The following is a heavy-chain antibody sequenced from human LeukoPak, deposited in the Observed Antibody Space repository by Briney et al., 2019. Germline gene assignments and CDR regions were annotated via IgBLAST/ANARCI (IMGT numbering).Heavy chain of an antibody. J-gene: IGHJ6*04. CDR2: IWYDGSNK. CDR3: ARAPEGYSYGYYYGMDV. Sequence: GGSLRLSCAASGFTFSSYGMHWVRQAPGKGLEWVAVIWYDGSNKYYADSVKGRLTISRDNSKNTLYLQMNSLRAEDTAVYYCARAPEGYSYGYYYGMDVWGKGTTVTVSS. V-gene: IGHV3-33*01. CDR1: GFTFSSYG. D-gene: IGHD5-18*01.